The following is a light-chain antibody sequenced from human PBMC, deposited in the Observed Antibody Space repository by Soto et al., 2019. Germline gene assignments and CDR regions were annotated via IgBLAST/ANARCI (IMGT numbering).Light chain of an antibody. J-gene: IGLJ3*02. CDR1: SSDVGGYNY. Sequence: QSALTQPASVSGSPGQSITISCTGTSSDVGGYNYVSWYQQHPGKAPKLMIYEVNNRPSGVSNRFSGSKSDNTASLTISGLQAEDEADYYSSSYTSSSTPGVFGGGTKLTVL. CDR2: EVN. V-gene: IGLV2-14*01. CDR3: SSYTSSSTPGV.